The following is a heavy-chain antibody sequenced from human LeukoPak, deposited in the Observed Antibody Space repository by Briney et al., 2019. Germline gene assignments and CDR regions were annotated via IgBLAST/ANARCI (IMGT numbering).Heavy chain of an antibody. D-gene: IGHD2-15*01. CDR1: GYSISSGYY. Sequence: SETLSLTCTVSGYSISSGYYWGWIRQPPGKGLEWIGSIYYSGSTYYNPSLKSRVTISVDTSKNQFSLKLSSVTAADTAVYYCARRRMRYCSGGSCYGLGYFDYWGQGTLVTVSS. V-gene: IGHV4-38-2*02. J-gene: IGHJ4*02. CDR2: IYYSGST. CDR3: ARRRMRYCSGGSCYGLGYFDY.